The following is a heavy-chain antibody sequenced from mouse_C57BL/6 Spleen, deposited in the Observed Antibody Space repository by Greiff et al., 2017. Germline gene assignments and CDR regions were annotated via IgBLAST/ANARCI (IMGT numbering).Heavy chain of an antibody. CDR3: ARDYYGSSYEEFAY. CDR2: IDPANGNT. Sequence: VQLQQSVAELVRPGASVKLSCTASGFNIKNTYMNWVKQSHEQGLEWIGGIDPANGNTRYDPKFKGKATITADTSSNTAYMQLSSLTSEDTAIYYCARDYYGSSYEEFAYWGQGSLVTVSA. CDR1: GFNIKNTY. J-gene: IGHJ3*01. V-gene: IGHV14-3*01. D-gene: IGHD1-1*01.